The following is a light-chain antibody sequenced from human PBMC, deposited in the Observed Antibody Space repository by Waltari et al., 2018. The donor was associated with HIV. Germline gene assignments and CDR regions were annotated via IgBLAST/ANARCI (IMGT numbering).Light chain of an antibody. CDR3: QQYNNWPPFT. V-gene: IGKV3-15*01. J-gene: IGKJ3*01. Sequence: ELALTQSPATLSVSPGERATLPCRASQSVSSNLALYQQKPGQAPRLLIYGASTRATGIPARFSGSGSGTEFTLTISSLQSEDFAVYYCQQYNNWPPFTFGPGTKVDIK. CDR1: QSVSSN. CDR2: GAS.